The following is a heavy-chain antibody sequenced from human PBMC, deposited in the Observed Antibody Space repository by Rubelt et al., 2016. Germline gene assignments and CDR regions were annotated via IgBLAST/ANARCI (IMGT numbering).Heavy chain of an antibody. CDR2: ISGSGGST. CDR3: AAAPRGWAGPWCNP. Sequence: EVLLVESGGGLVQPGGSLRLSCAASGFTFSSYAMSWVRQAPGKGLEWVSAISGSGGSTYYADSVKGRFTISRDNSRNTLFLQMNSRRAEETAVYYGAAAPRGWAGPWCNPWGQGTRVTVSS. J-gene: IGHJ5*02. CDR1: GFTFSSYA. V-gene: IGHV3-23*04. D-gene: IGHD1-26*01.